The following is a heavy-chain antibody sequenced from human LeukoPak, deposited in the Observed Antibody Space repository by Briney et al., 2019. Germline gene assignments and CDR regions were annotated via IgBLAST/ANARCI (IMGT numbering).Heavy chain of an antibody. CDR1: GFTFSSYA. CDR2: ISGSGGSI. J-gene: IGHJ6*02. Sequence: GGSLRLSCAASGFTFSSYAMSWVRQAPGKGLEWVSAISGSGGSIYYADSVRGRFTISRDNSKNTLYLQMNSLRAEDTAVYYCARVLRWSGWYYYGMDVWGQGTTVTVSS. CDR3: ARVLRWSGWYYYGMDV. D-gene: IGHD3-3*01. V-gene: IGHV3-23*01.